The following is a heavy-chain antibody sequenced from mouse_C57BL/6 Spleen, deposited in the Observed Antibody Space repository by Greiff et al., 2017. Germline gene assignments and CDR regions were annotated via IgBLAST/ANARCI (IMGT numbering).Heavy chain of an antibody. J-gene: IGHJ2*01. CDR2: IYPGSGST. CDR1: GYPFTSYW. V-gene: IGHV1-55*01. D-gene: IGHD4-1*01. Sequence: QVQLKQPGAELVKPGASVKMSCKASGYPFTSYWITWVKQRPGQGLEWIGVIYPGSGSTNYNEKFKSKATLTVDTSSSTAYMQISSLTSEDSAVYYCARREAGTTPFDYWGQGTTLTVSS. CDR3: ARREAGTTPFDY.